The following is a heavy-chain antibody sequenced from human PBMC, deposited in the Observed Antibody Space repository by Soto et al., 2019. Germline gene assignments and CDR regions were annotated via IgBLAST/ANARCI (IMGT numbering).Heavy chain of an antibody. V-gene: IGHV2-5*02. CDR1: GFSLTTSGVS. D-gene: IGHD3-10*01. Sequence: QITLKESGPTLVKPTQTLTLTCTFSGFSLTTSGVSVAWIRQSPGKALEWLALIYWDDGKRYSPSLKSRLSITKDTSKKQVVITMTNMDPLDTGTYYCARFVGDFDYWGQGTLVTVSS. J-gene: IGHJ4*02. CDR3: ARFVGDFDY. CDR2: IYWDDGK.